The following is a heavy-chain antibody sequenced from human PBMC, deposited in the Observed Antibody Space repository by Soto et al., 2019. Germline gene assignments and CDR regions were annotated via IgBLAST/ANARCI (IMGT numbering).Heavy chain of an antibody. CDR1: GFTFSSYS. D-gene: IGHD2-15*01. J-gene: IGHJ2*01. Sequence: EVQLVESGGGLVKPGGSLRLSCAASGFTFSSYSMNWVRQAPGKGLEWVSSISSSSSYIYYADSVKGRFTISRDNAKNSLCLQMNSLRAEDTAVYYCARGGCSGGSCYRVIWYFDLWGRGTLVTVSS. CDR2: ISSSSSYI. CDR3: ARGGCSGGSCYRVIWYFDL. V-gene: IGHV3-21*01.